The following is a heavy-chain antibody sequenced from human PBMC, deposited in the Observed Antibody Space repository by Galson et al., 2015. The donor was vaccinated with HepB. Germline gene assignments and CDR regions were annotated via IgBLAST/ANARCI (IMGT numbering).Heavy chain of an antibody. D-gene: IGHD3-10*01. Sequence: SLRLSCAASGFTFDDYAMHWVRQAPGKGLEWVSGISWNSGSIGYADSVKGRFTISRDNAKNSLYLQMNSLRAEDTALYYCAKGSTMGLGVVLWFGELSKQHFDYWGQGTLVTVSS. CDR2: ISWNSGSI. J-gene: IGHJ4*02. CDR3: AKGSTMGLGVVLWFGELSKQHFDY. V-gene: IGHV3-9*01. CDR1: GFTFDDYA.